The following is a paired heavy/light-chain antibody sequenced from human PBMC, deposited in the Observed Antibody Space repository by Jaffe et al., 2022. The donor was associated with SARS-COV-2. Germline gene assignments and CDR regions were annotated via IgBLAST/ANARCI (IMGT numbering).Light chain of an antibody. V-gene: IGKV1-5*03. CDR3: QQYSNYWT. CDR2: MAS. J-gene: IGKJ1*01. CDR1: QSISRW. Sequence: DIQMTQSPSTLSASVGDRVTITCRASQSISRWLAWYQQKPGQAPKLLIYMASNLESGVPSRFSGSGSGTEFTLTINSLQPDDFATYYCQQYSNYWTFGQGTKVEVK.
Heavy chain of an antibody. D-gene: IGHD1-1*01. J-gene: IGHJ6*02. CDR2: VYNSATK. CDR3: ARGGRGNEDDYYNYAMDV. CDR1: GDSITTRGYH. Sequence: QVQLQESGPGLVKPSETLSLTCSVSGDSITTRGYHWNWVRQFPGKGLEWIAYVYNSATKYFNPSLKSRVTISVDTSKNQFSLGLTSATAADTAVYFCARGGRGNEDDYYNYAMDVWGQGTTVTVS. V-gene: IGHV4-31*03.